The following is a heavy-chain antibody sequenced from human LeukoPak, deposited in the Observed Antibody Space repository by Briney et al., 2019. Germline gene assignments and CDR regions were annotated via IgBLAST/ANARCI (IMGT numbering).Heavy chain of an antibody. V-gene: IGHV3-7*01. CDR3: ARGRDASY. D-gene: IGHD2-2*01. J-gene: IGHJ4*02. Sequence: GGSLRLPCAASGFTFGTYWMTWVRQAPGQGLEWVANIKYDESEKYLVDSVKGRFIISRDNAKNSVFLQMNSLKVEDTAVYFCARGRDASYWGQGIQVTVSS. CDR1: GFTFGTYW. CDR2: IKYDESEK.